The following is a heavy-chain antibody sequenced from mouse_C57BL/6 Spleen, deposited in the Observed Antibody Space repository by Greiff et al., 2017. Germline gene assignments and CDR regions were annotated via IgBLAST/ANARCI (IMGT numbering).Heavy chain of an antibody. D-gene: IGHD1-1*01. V-gene: IGHV5-4*01. J-gene: IGHJ4*01. CDR2: ISDGGSYT. Sequence: EVMLVESGGGLVKPGGSLKLSCAASGFTFSSYAMSWVRQTPEQRLEWVATISDGGSYTYYPDNVKGRFTISRDNAKNNLYLQMSHLKSEDTAMYYCARDGRNYVAMDYWGQGTSVTVSS. CDR3: ARDGRNYVAMDY. CDR1: GFTFSSYA.